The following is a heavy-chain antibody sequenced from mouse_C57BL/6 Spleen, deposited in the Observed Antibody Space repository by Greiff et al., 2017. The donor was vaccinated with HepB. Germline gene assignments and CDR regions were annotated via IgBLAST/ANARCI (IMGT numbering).Heavy chain of an antibody. CDR2: IDPEDGET. CDR3: ARGTTVVAPAY. V-gene: IGHV14-2*01. CDR1: GFNIKVYY. Sequence: EVQLQQSGAELVKPGASVKLSCTASGFNIKVYYMHWVKQRTEQGLEWIGRIDPEDGETKYAPKFQGKATITADTSSNTAYLQLSSLTSEDTAVYYCARGTTVVAPAYWGQGTLVTVSA. D-gene: IGHD1-1*01. J-gene: IGHJ3*01.